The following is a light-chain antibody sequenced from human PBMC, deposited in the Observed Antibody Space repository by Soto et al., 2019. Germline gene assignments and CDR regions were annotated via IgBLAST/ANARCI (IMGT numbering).Light chain of an antibody. CDR2: DVT. CDR1: SSDVGGYNF. CDR3: SSYTSISTYV. V-gene: IGLV2-14*01. J-gene: IGLJ1*01. Sequence: QSVLTQPASVSGSPGQSITISCTGASSDVGGYNFVSWYQQHPDKAPKLMIYDVTNRPSGVSNRFSGSKSGNTASLTIFGLQAEDEADYYCSSYTSISTYVFGTGTKATVL.